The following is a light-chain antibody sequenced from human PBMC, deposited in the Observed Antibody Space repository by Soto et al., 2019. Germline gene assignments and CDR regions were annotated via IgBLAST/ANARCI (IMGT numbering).Light chain of an antibody. CDR2: GAS. CDR3: QQYNTWPYT. V-gene: IGKV3-15*01. Sequence: EIVMTQSPATLSVSPGERATLSCRASQSVNHNLAWYQQKRGQGPRVLIYGASTRATGIPARLSGSGSVTHFTLTISTLQSEDFVVYYCQQYNTWPYTFGQGTKLEIK. CDR1: QSVNHN. J-gene: IGKJ2*01.